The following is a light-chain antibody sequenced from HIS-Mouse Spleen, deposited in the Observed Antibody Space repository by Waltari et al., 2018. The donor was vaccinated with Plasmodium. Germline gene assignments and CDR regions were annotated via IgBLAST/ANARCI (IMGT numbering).Light chain of an antibody. CDR1: SSAVAVYNS. CDR3: SSYAGSNNLV. Sequence: YALPQPPSASVSPGQSVTISCTGTSSAVAVYNSVSWYQQHPGKAPKLMIYEVSKRPSGVPDRFSGSKSGNTASLTVSGLQAEDEADYYCSSYAGSNNLVFGGGTKLTVL. CDR2: EVS. J-gene: IGLJ2*01. V-gene: IGLV2-8*01.